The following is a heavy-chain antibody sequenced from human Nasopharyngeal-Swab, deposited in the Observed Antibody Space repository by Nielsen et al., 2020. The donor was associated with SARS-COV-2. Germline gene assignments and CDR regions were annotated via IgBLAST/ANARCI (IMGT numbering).Heavy chain of an antibody. V-gene: IGHV4-34*01. CDR1: GGSFSGYY. Sequence: SETLSLTCAVYGGSFSGYYWSWIRQPPGKGLEWIGEINHSGSTNYNPSLKSRVTISVDTSKNQFSLKLSSVTAADTAVYYCARHGGSSGWFEAFDIWGQGTMVTVSS. CDR3: ARHGGSSGWFEAFDI. CDR2: INHSGST. J-gene: IGHJ3*02. D-gene: IGHD6-19*01.